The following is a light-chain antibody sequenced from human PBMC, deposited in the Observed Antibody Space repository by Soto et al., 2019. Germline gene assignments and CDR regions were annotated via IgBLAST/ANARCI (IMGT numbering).Light chain of an antibody. CDR3: QQSYGTLSLT. CDR1: QGIYNY. V-gene: IGKV1-39*01. Sequence: DTQMTQSPSSLSASVGDRVTITCRASQGIYNYLAWYQQKPGKVPSLLIYTTSSLHTGVPSRFRGSGSGTDFTLTINSVQPEDFATYYCQQSYGTLSLTFGGGTKVELK. CDR2: TTS. J-gene: IGKJ4*01.